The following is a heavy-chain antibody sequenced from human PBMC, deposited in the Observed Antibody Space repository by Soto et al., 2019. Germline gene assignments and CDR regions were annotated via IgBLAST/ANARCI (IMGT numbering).Heavy chain of an antibody. CDR1: GLTFNIAW. CDR2: IKSKTHGGTT. V-gene: IGHV3-15*07. CDR3: TTEYFYYFNY. Sequence: GGSLRLSCVVSGLTFNIAWVNWVRQAPGKGLEWVGRIKSKTHGGTTDYAAPVKGRFSISRDDSKNTLYLQIHSLKTEDTAVYYCTTEYFYYFNYWGQGTLVTVSS. J-gene: IGHJ4*02. D-gene: IGHD2-8*01.